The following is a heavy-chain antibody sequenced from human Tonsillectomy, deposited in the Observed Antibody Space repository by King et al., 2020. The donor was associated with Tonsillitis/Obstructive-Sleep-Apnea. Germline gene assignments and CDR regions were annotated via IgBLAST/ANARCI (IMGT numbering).Heavy chain of an antibody. Sequence: VQLVESGGGLVQPGRSLRLSCTASGFTFGDYAMSWVRQAPGKGLEWVGFIRSKAYGGTTEYAASVKGRFTISRDDSKSIAYLQMNRLKTEDTAVYYCTRDGELGYCSGGSCYTGIWGQGTLVTVSS. D-gene: IGHD2-15*01. CDR3: TRDGELGYCSGGSCYTGI. J-gene: IGHJ4*02. V-gene: IGHV3-49*04. CDR1: GFTFGDYA. CDR2: IRSKAYGGTT.